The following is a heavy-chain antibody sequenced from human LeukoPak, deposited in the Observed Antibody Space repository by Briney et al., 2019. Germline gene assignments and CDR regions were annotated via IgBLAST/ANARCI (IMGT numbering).Heavy chain of an antibody. V-gene: IGHV3-21*01. CDR2: ISSSSSYI. D-gene: IGHD1-7*01. Sequence: PGGSLRLSCAASGFTFSSYSMNWVRQAPGKGLEWVSSISSSSSYIYYADSVKGRFTISRDNAKNSLYLQMNSLRAEDTAVYYCARLNWNYESYMDVWGKGTTVTVSS. J-gene: IGHJ6*03. CDR3: ARLNWNYESYMDV. CDR1: GFTFSSYS.